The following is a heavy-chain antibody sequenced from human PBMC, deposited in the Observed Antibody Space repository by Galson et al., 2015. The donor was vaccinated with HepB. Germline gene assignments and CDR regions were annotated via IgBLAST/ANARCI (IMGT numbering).Heavy chain of an antibody. D-gene: IGHD2-8*01. V-gene: IGHV6-1*01. CDR2: TFYRSKWYN. CDR1: GDSVSSDTAA. CDR3: ARVSKGFGYCTTTTCNAFNS. Sequence: CAISGDSVSSDTAAWNWIRQSPSRGLEWLGRTFYRSKWYNEYAVSVKSRITISPDTPKNQLSLQLSSVTPEDTAVYYCARVSKGFGYCTTTTCNAFNSWGQGTLVTVSS. J-gene: IGHJ4*02.